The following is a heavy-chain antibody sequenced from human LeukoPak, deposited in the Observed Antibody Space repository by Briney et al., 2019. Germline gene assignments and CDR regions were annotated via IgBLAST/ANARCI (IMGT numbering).Heavy chain of an antibody. CDR2: IRSKAYGGTT. J-gene: IGHJ4*02. Sequence: GGSLRLSCAASGFTFSDYYMSWIRQAPGKGLEWVGFIRSKAYGGTTEYAASVKGRFTISRDDSKSIAYLQMNSLKTEDTAVYYCTRAPTLLPSYYYDSSGYYYDFFDYWGQGTLVTVSS. CDR3: TRAPTLLPSYYYDSSGYYYDFFDY. V-gene: IGHV3-49*03. D-gene: IGHD3-22*01. CDR1: GFTFSDYY.